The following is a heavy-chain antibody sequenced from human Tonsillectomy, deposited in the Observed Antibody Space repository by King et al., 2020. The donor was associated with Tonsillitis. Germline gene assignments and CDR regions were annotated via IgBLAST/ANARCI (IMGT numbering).Heavy chain of an antibody. Sequence: VQLVESGRNLIQRGGSLRLSCAASGFTFSSYAMSWVRQAPGKGLEWVSGISGSGGSAYYADSVKGRFTISRANSKNTLYLQMNSLRAEDTAVYYCAKEAVAPSYLYFDLWGRGTLVTVSS. CDR3: AKEAVAPSYLYFDL. V-gene: IGHV3-23*04. J-gene: IGHJ2*01. CDR1: GFTFSSYA. D-gene: IGHD6-19*01. CDR2: ISGSGGSA.